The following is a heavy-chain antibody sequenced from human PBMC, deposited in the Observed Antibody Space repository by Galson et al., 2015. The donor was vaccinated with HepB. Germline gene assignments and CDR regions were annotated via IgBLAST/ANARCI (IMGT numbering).Heavy chain of an antibody. CDR1: GYTFSSYY. CDR2: INPSGGST. J-gene: IGHJ4*02. V-gene: IGHV1-46*01. CDR3: ARTSSGRSYFDS. D-gene: IGHD6-19*01. Sequence: SVKVSCKASGYTFSSYYMHWVRQAPGQGLEWMGIINPSGGSTEYAQKFQGRVAMTRDTSTATVYIELSSLTSGDTAMYYCARTSSGRSYFDSWGQGTLVSVSS.